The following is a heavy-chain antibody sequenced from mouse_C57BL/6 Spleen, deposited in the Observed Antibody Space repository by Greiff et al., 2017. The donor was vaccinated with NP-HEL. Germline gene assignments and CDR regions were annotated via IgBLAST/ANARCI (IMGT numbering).Heavy chain of an antibody. D-gene: IGHD4-1*01. CDR3: TRSRNWALFDY. V-gene: IGHV1-15*01. Sequence: QVQLKQSGAELVRPGASVTLSCKASGYTFTDYEMHWVKQTPVHGLEWIGAIDPETGGTAYNQKFKGKAILTADKSSSTAYMELRSLTSEDSAVYYCTRSRNWALFDYWGQGTTLTVSS. CDR1: GYTFTDYE. J-gene: IGHJ2*01. CDR2: IDPETGGT.